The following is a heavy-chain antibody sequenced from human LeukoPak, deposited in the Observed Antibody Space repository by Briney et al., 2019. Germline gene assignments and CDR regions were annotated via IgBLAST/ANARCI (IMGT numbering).Heavy chain of an antibody. CDR1: GGSISSYY. J-gene: IGHJ4*02. D-gene: IGHD3-22*01. CDR3: ARHVYGSSGYFRY. CDR2: NYYSGST. Sequence: SETLSLTCTVSGGSISSYYWSWIRQPPGKGLEWIGYNYYSGSTNYNPSLKSRVTISVDTSKNQFSLKLSSVTAADTAVYYCARHVYGSSGYFRYWGQGTLVTVSS. V-gene: IGHV4-59*08.